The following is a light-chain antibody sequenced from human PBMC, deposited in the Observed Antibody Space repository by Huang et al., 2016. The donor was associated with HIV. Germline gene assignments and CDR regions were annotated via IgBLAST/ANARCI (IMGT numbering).Light chain of an antibody. J-gene: IGKJ4*01. CDR2: DAS. V-gene: IGKV1-33*01. Sequence: DIQMTQSPSSLSASVGDRVTLTCQASQDISNSLNWYQQKPGEAPELLIYDASSLEAGVPSRFSGSGSGMDLTFTISSLQPEDFATYYCQQSDSLPLTFGGGTKVE. CDR3: QQSDSLPLT. CDR1: QDISNS.